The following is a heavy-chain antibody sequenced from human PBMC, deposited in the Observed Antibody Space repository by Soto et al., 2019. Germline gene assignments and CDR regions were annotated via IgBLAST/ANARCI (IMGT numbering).Heavy chain of an antibody. Sequence: GGSLRLSCASSGFTFRNYWMSWVRQAPGKGLEWVANIKQDGSEKYSVDSVKGRFSISRDNAENSLYLQMNSLRAEDTAVYYCARASTYYDILTGYYPYGMDVWGQGTTVTSP. CDR3: ARASTYYDILTGYYPYGMDV. CDR1: GFTFRNYW. D-gene: IGHD3-9*01. J-gene: IGHJ6*02. V-gene: IGHV3-7*05. CDR2: IKQDGSEK.